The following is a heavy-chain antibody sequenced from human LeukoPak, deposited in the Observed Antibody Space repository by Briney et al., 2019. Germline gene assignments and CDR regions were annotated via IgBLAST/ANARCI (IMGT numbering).Heavy chain of an antibody. J-gene: IGHJ4*02. CDR1: GYTFTRYY. CDR3: SRVPYDSSGSIDY. D-gene: IGHD3-22*01. Sequence: ASVKVSCKASGYTFTRYYMHWVRQAPGQGLEWMGWIYLIRGGTHYAQLSQGRVTMTRDTFLSTGSIEPSRLRSYDTALYYCSRVPYDSSGSIDYWGEGTLVSVSS. V-gene: IGHV1-2*02. CDR2: IYLIRGGT.